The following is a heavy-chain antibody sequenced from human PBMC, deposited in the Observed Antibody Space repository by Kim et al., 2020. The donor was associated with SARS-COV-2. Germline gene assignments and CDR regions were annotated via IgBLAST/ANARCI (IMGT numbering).Heavy chain of an antibody. Sequence: SETLSLTFTVSGGSISSYYWSWIRQPPGKGLEWIGYIYYCGSTNYNPSLKSRVTISVDTSKNQFSLKLSSVTAADTAVYYCARDLRQYYGSGCYYGYDAFDIMGQATKVSVS. CDR2: IYYCGST. CDR3: ARDLRQYYGSGCYYGYDAFDI. D-gene: IGHD3-10*01. J-gene: IGHJ3*02. V-gene: IGHV4-59*01. CDR1: GGSISSYY.